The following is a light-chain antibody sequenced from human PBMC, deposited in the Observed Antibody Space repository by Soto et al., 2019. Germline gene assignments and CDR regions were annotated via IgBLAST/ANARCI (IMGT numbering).Light chain of an antibody. CDR2: GNS. V-gene: IGLV1-40*01. Sequence: QSVLTQPPSVSGAPGQRVTISCTRSSSNIGAGYDVHWYQQLPGTAPKLLTYGNSNRPSGVPDRFSGSKSGTSASLAITGLQAEDEADYYCQSYDSSLSGSVFGGGTKVTVL. J-gene: IGLJ3*02. CDR1: SSNIGAGYD. CDR3: QSYDSSLSGSV.